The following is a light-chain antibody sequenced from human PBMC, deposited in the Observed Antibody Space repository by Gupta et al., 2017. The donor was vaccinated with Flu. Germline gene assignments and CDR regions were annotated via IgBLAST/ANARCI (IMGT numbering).Light chain of an antibody. V-gene: IGLV1-44*01. CDR1: SSNIGSNT. CDR3: AAWDDSLNGPL. CDR2: SNN. Sequence: QSVLTQPPSASGTPGQRFTISCSGSSSNIGSNTVNWYQQLPGTAPKLLIYSNNQRHSEVPDRFSGSKSGTSASLASSRIQSEDEADYYCAAWDDSLNGPLFGGGTKLTVL. J-gene: IGLJ2*01.